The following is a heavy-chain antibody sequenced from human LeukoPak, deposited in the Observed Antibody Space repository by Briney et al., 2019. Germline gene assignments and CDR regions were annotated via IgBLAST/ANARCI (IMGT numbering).Heavy chain of an antibody. CDR1: GFTLRSYA. CDR2: IGSSCDDST. V-gene: IGHV3-23*01. D-gene: IGHD3-10*01. J-gene: IGHJ4*02. CDR3: ADPPNSGF. Sequence: PGGSLRLSCAASGFTLRSYAFSWVRQAPGKGLEWVSTIGSSCDDSTYYAASVKGRYTISRDNSKNTLYLHMNSLRADDTAVYFCADPPNSGFWGQGTLVTVSS.